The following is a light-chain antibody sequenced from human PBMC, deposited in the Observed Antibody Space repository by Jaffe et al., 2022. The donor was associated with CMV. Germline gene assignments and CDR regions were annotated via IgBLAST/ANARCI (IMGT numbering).Light chain of an antibody. CDR1: SSDVGDSYY. CDR3: SSYTISRISL. J-gene: IGLJ3*02. V-gene: IGLV2-14*03. CDR2: DVN. Sequence: QSALTQPASVSGSPGQSITISCTGTSSDVGDSYYVSWYQQLPGKAPKLILYDVNNRPSGISNRFSGSKSDNMASLTISGLQAEDEADYYCSSYTISRISLFGGGTKLTVL.